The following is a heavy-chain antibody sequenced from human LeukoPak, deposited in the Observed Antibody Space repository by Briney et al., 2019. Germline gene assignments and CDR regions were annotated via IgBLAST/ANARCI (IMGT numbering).Heavy chain of an antibody. D-gene: IGHD3-22*01. Sequence: SETLSLTCAVCDGSFSGYYWSWIRQPPGKGLEWIGEINHSGSTNYNPSLKSRVTISVDTSKNQFSLKLSSVTAADTAVYYCARGPNYYDSSGYNRVYFDYWGQGTLVTVSS. CDR3: ARGPNYYDSSGYNRVYFDY. CDR1: DGSFSGYY. CDR2: INHSGST. V-gene: IGHV4-34*01. J-gene: IGHJ4*02.